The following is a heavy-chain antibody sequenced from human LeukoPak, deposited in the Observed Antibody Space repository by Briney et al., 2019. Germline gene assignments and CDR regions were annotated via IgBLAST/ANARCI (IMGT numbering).Heavy chain of an antibody. D-gene: IGHD3-10*01. V-gene: IGHV4-4*07. Sequence: PSETLSLTCTVSGGSIRSYYWSWIRQPPGKGLEWIGRIYTSGSTNYNPSLKSRVTISVDTSKNQFSLKLSSVTAAHTAVYYCARLAVTVVRGVYRFDPWGKGTLVTVSP. CDR1: GGSIRSYY. CDR2: IYTSGST. CDR3: ARLAVTVVRGVYRFDP. J-gene: IGHJ5*02.